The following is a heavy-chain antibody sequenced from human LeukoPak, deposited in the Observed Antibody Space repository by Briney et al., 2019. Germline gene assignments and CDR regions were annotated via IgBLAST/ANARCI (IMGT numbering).Heavy chain of an antibody. CDR2: IYYTGST. CDR1: GGSVTRDNYY. D-gene: IGHD2-15*01. CDR3: ARDQSAVGAAYDY. J-gene: IGHJ4*02. V-gene: IGHV4-61*01. Sequence: SETLSLTCTVSGGSVTRDNYYWTWIRQPPGKGLEWIGYIYYTGSTNYNPSLRGRVTISADTSKNQFSLTLNSVTAADTAVYYCARDQSAVGAAYDYWGQGTLVTVSS.